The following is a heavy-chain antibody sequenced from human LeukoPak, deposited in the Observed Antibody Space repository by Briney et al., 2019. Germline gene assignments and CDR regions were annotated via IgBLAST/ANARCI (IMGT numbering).Heavy chain of an antibody. CDR1: GFTFNSYW. CDR2: INDDGSYT. V-gene: IGHV3-74*01. J-gene: IGHJ6*04. D-gene: IGHD3-3*01. CDR3: ARAVYDFTDV. Sequence: GGSLRLSCAASGFTFNSYWMHWVRQVPGKGLVWVSRINDDGSYTSYADSVKGRFTISRDNAKNTLYMQMNSLRGEDTAVYYCARAVYDFTDVWGKGTTVTVSS.